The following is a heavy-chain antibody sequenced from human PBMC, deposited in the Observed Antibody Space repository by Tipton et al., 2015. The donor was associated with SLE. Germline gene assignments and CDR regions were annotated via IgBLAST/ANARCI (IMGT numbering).Heavy chain of an antibody. D-gene: IGHD6-19*01. Sequence: TLSLTCAVYGGSFSGYYWSWIRQPPGKGLEWIGEINQSGSTNYNPSLKSRVTISVDTSKNQFSLKPSSVTAADTAVYYCARGGEAVAGTSYFQHWGQGTLVTVSS. J-gene: IGHJ1*01. V-gene: IGHV4-34*01. CDR1: GGSFSGYY. CDR2: INQSGST. CDR3: ARGGEAVAGTSYFQH.